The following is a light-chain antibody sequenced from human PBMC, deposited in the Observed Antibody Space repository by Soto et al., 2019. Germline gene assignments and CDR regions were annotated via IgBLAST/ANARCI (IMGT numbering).Light chain of an antibody. CDR2: DAS. J-gene: IGKJ1*01. Sequence: QSPSALSASVGDRATITCRASQSISSWLAWYQQKPGKAPKLLIYDASTLQSGVPSRYSGSGSGTEFTLTISNLQPDDFATYYCQQYESYSPWTFGQGTKVDIK. CDR3: QQYESYSPWT. V-gene: IGKV1-5*01. CDR1: QSISSW.